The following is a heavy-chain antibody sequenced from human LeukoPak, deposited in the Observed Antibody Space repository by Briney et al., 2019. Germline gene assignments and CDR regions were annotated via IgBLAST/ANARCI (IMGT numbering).Heavy chain of an antibody. CDR1: GGSINNNY. CDR3: ARFFMGANDF. J-gene: IGHJ4*02. CDR2: VYYSGTT. Sequence: SETLSLTCTVSGGSINNNYWTWIRQPPGKGLEWIGYVYYSGTTNYNPSLMSRVTISLDTSKNQFSLKLSSVTAADTAVYYCARFFMGANDFWGQGTLVTISS. D-gene: IGHD1-26*01. V-gene: IGHV4-59*01.